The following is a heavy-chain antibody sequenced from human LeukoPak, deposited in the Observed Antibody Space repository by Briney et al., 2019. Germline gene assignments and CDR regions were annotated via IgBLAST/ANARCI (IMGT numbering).Heavy chain of an antibody. CDR3: ARGPVDIRTFDY. CDR1: GGTFSSYA. Sequence: ASVKVSCKASGGTFSSYAISWVRQAPGQGLEWMGRIIPILGIANYAQKFQGRVTITADKSTSTAYMELSSLRSEDTAVYYCARGPVDIRTFDYWGQGTLVTVSS. V-gene: IGHV1-69*04. D-gene: IGHD5-12*01. J-gene: IGHJ4*02. CDR2: IIPILGIA.